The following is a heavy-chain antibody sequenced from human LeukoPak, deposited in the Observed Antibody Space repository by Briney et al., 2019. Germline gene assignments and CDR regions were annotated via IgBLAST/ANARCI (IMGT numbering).Heavy chain of an antibody. CDR1: GGSMSSISYF. V-gene: IGHV4-39*07. CDR2: IYYSGLT. CDR3: ARGAGRPRNYDFWSGYYPFDAFDI. D-gene: IGHD3-3*01. J-gene: IGHJ3*02. Sequence: SETLSLTCSVSGGSMSSISYFWGWIRQPPGKGLEWIGAIYYSGLTYYNPSLKSRVTISVDTSKNQFSLKLSSVTAADTAVYYCARGAGRPRNYDFWSGYYPFDAFDIWGQGTMVTVSS.